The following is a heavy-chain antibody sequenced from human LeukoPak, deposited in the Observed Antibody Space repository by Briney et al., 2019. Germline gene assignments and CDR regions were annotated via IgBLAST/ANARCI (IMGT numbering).Heavy chain of an antibody. D-gene: IGHD1-26*01. CDR3: AREGSSRPFDY. CDR1: GDSVGSYY. J-gene: IGHJ4*02. CDR2: IYSSGTT. V-gene: IGHV4-4*07. Sequence: SETLSLTCTVSGDSVGSYYWTWIRQPAGKGLEWIGRIYSSGTTHYNPSLKSRVTMSVDTSKNQFTLKLSSVTAADTAVYYCAREGSSRPFDYWGQGTLVTVSS.